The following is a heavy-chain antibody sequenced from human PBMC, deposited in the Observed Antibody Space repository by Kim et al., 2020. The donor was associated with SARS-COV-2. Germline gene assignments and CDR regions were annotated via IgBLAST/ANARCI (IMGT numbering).Heavy chain of an antibody. V-gene: IGHV5-51*01. CDR2: IYPGDSRT. D-gene: IGHD6-13*01. CDR1: AYTFTTYW. Sequence: GASLKISCQGSAYTFTTYWIGWVRRVPGKGLEWIGNIYPGDSRTTYSPSFEGRVTMSADRSISTAYLQWSSLTSSDSAVYYCATWRGSNWFDYWGQGTLVAVSS. CDR3: ATWRGSNWFDY. J-gene: IGHJ4*02.